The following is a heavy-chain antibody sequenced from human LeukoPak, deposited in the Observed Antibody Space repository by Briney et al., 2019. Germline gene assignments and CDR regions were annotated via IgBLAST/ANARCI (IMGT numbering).Heavy chain of an antibody. V-gene: IGHV4-39*07. J-gene: IGHJ4*02. CDR1: GGSISSSSYY. D-gene: IGHD5-18*01. CDR3: ARGGMIQRSKEKGNFDY. CDR2: IYYSGST. Sequence: TSETLSLTCTVSGGSISSSSYYWGWIRQPPGKGLEWIGSIYYSGSTYYNPSLKSRVTISVDTSKNQFSLKLSSVTAADTAVYYCARGGMIQRSKEKGNFDYWGQGTLVTVSS.